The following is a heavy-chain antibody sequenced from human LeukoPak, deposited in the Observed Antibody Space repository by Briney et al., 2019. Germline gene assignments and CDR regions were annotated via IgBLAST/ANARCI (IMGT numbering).Heavy chain of an antibody. D-gene: IGHD6-13*01. Sequence: ASVKVSCKASGYTFTSYGISWVRQAPGQGLEWMGWISAYNDNTNYAQKLQGRVSMATDTSTSTAYMELRSLRSDDTAVYYCARDLAIAAGVDAFDIWGQGTMVTVSS. V-gene: IGHV1-18*01. CDR2: ISAYNDNT. CDR3: ARDLAIAAGVDAFDI. J-gene: IGHJ3*02. CDR1: GYTFTSYG.